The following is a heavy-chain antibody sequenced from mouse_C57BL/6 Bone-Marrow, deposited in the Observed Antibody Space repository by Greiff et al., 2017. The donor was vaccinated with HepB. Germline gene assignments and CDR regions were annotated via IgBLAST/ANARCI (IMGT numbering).Heavy chain of an antibody. CDR3: ARFTTVVHWYFDV. Sequence: VRPGSSVKMSCKTSGYTFTSYGINWVKQRPGQGLEWIGYIYIGNGYTEYNEKFKGKATLTSDTSSSTAYMQLSSLTSEDSAIYFCARFTTVVHWYFDVWGTGTTVTVSS. D-gene: IGHD1-1*01. CDR1: GYTFTSYG. CDR2: IYIGNGYT. J-gene: IGHJ1*03. V-gene: IGHV1-58*01.